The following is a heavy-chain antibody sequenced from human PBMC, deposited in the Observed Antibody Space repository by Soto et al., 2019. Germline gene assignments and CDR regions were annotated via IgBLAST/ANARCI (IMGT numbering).Heavy chain of an antibody. V-gene: IGHV4-30-4*01. CDR2: IYYSGST. J-gene: IGHJ4*02. CDR1: GGSISSGDDF. CDR3: ARAGGWRYYFDY. Sequence: SETLSLTCTVSGGSISSGDDFWTWIRQPPGKGLEWIGYIYYSGSTYYNPSLKSRVTISVDTSKNQFSLKLSSVTAADTAVYYCARAGGWRYYFDYWGRGTLVTVSS. D-gene: IGHD6-19*01.